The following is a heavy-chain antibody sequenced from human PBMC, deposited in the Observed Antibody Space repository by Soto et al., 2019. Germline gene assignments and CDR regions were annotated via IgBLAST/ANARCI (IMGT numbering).Heavy chain of an antibody. CDR3: ARAVATVAAFDT. V-gene: IGHV4-4*02. J-gene: IGHJ3*02. Sequence: QVQLQESGPGLVKPSGTLSLTCAVSSGSISSSNWWSWVRQPPGKGLEWIWEIYHSGSTNYNPSLNSRVTRAVDKSKQQCSLKLSSVTAADTAVYYCARAVATVAAFDTWGQGTMVPVSS. CDR2: IYHSGST. D-gene: IGHD4-17*01. CDR1: SGSISSSNW.